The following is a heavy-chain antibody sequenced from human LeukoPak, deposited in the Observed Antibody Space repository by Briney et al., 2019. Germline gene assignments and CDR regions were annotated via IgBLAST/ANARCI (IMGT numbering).Heavy chain of an antibody. D-gene: IGHD3-10*01. CDR3: ARVSRRFGELFDY. J-gene: IGHJ4*02. Sequence: SETLSLTCTVSGGSISSYYWSWIRQPPGKGLEWIGCIYYSGSTNYNPSLKSRVTISVDTSKNQFSLKLSSVTAADTAVYYCARVSRRFGELFDYWGQGTLVTVSS. CDR1: GGSISSYY. CDR2: IYYSGST. V-gene: IGHV4-59*01.